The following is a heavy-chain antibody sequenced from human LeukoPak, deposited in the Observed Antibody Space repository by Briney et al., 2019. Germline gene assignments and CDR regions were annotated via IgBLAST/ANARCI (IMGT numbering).Heavy chain of an antibody. J-gene: IGHJ4*02. CDR2: INQGGSVK. CDR3: ARFGYSGWNLEY. D-gene: IGHD5-12*01. Sequence: PGGSLRLSCADSGFSFRDFWMTWVRQAPGKGLEWVANINQGGSVKYYVDSVKGRFTISRDDAKSSLYVQMNSLRDEDTAVYYCARFGYSGWNLEYWGQGTLVTVSS. CDR1: GFSFRDFW. V-gene: IGHV3-7*01.